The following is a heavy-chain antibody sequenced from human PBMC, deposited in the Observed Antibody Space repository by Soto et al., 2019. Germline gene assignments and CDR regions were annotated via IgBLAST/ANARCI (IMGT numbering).Heavy chain of an antibody. V-gene: IGHV4-30-4*01. CDR1: GGSISSGDYY. D-gene: IGHD1-26*01. Sequence: SETLSLTCTVSGGSISSGDYYWSWIRQPPGKGLEWIGYIYYSGSTYYNPSLKSRVTISVDTSKNQLFLNLSSVTAADTAMYYCARHHVRGRTIAGAAEFWGQGTLVTVSS. J-gene: IGHJ4*02. CDR2: IYYSGST. CDR3: ARHHVRGRTIAGAAEF.